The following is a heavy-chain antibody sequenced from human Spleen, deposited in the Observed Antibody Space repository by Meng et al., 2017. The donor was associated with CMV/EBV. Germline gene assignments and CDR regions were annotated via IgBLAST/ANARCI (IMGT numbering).Heavy chain of an antibody. CDR2: TYYRSKWYN. Sequence: SQTLSLTCAISGDSVSSNSAAWHWIRQSPSRGLEWLGRTYYRSKWYNDYAVSVKSRITINPDTSKNQFSLQLNSVTPEDTAVYYCARALRVLGYCSSTSCYNFGWFDPWGQGTLVTVSS. J-gene: IGHJ5*02. CDR1: GDSVSSNSAA. V-gene: IGHV6-1*01. D-gene: IGHD2-2*02. CDR3: ARALRVLGYCSSTSCYNFGWFDP.